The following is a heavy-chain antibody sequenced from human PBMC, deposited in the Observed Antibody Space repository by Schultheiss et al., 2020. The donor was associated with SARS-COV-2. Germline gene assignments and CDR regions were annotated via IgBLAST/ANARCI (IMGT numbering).Heavy chain of an antibody. D-gene: IGHD2-15*01. Sequence: GGSLRLSCAASGFTVSSNYMSWVRQAPGKGLEWVTFIRSKTYGGTIEYAASVKGRFTISRDDSKNIAYLQMNSLKTEDTAVYYCTVGVAGPLAHYWGQGTLVTVSS. CDR2: IRSKTYGGTI. V-gene: IGHV3-49*04. CDR3: TVGVAGPLAHY. J-gene: IGHJ4*02. CDR1: GFTVSSNY.